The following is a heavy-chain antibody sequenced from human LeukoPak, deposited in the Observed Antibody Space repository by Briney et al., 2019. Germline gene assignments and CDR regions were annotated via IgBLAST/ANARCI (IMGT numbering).Heavy chain of an antibody. J-gene: IGHJ4*02. V-gene: IGHV4-34*01. CDR3: ARGRRGNYQGGPFDY. CDR1: GGSFSGYY. D-gene: IGHD1-26*01. CDR2: INHSGST. Sequence: SETLSLTCAVYGGSFSGYYWSWIRQPPGKGLEWIGEINHSGSTNYNPSLKSRVTISVDTSKNQFSLKLSSVTAADTAVYYCARGRRGNYQGGPFDYWGQGTLVTVSS.